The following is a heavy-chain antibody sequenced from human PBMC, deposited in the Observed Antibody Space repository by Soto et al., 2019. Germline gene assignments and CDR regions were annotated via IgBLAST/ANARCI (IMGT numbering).Heavy chain of an antibody. D-gene: IGHD6-13*01. CDR1: GFTFSSYW. J-gene: IGHJ4*02. CDR3: GRDAGRRFDY. V-gene: IGHV3-7*01. CDR2: MNRDGSEK. Sequence: EVQLVESGGGLVQPGGSLRLSCAASGFTFSSYWMTWARQAPGKGLEWVGSMNRDGSEKRYVDSVEGRFTISRDNAKNSLFLQIISLRPDDPAVYYCGRDAGRRFDYWCQGSMVTVSS.